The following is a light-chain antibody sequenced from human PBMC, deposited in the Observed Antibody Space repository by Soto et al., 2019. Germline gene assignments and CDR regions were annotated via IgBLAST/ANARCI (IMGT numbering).Light chain of an antibody. CDR1: SSDVGGYNY. V-gene: IGLV2-14*01. Sequence: QSALTQPASVSGSPGQSITISCTGTSSDVGGYNYVSWYQQHPGKAPKLMIYEVSNRPSGVSIRFSGSKSGNSASLTISGLQAEDEGDYYCSSYTSSSTRVFGGGTKVTVL. CDR3: SSYTSSSTRV. J-gene: IGLJ3*02. CDR2: EVS.